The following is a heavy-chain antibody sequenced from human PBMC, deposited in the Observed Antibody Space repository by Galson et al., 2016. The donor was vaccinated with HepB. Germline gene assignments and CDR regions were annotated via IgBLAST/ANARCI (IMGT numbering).Heavy chain of an antibody. J-gene: IGHJ4*02. CDR2: LSGSGYVT. D-gene: IGHD1-1*01. CDR1: GFTFSNFA. V-gene: IGHV3-23*01. CDR3: AKLEGQLTDNDY. Sequence: SLRLSCAASGFTFSNFAMNWVRQAPGKGLEWVSTLSGSGYVTYYADSVKGRFTISRDNSKNTLFLQMNSLRAEDTAVYYCAKLEGQLTDNDYWGQGNLVTVSS.